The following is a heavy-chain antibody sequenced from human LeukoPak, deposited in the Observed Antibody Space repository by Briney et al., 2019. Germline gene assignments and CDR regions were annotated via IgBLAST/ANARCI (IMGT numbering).Heavy chain of an antibody. V-gene: IGHV4-34*01. CDR1: GGSFSGYY. D-gene: IGHD3-3*01. Sequence: SETLSLTCAVYGGSFSGYYWSWIRQPPGKGLEWIGEINHSGSTNYIPSLKNRVTISVDTSKNQFSLILSSVTAADTAVYYCARGRVYDFWSGYYTGIRNWFDPWGQGTLVTVSS. J-gene: IGHJ5*02. CDR2: INHSGST. CDR3: ARGRVYDFWSGYYTGIRNWFDP.